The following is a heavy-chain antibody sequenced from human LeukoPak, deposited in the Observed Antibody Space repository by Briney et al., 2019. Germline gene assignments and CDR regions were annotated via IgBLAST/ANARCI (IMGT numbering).Heavy chain of an antibody. CDR3: ARELPREVTLDY. V-gene: IGHV3-74*01. CDR2: IFADGSTT. CDR1: EFNFFSYG. Sequence: GSLRLSCVGSEFNFFSYGMQWVRQAPGKGLVWVSRIFADGSTTSYADSVKGRFTISRDNAKNTLYLQMNSLRAEDTAVYYCARELPREVTLDYWGQGTLVTVSP. D-gene: IGHD2-21*02. J-gene: IGHJ4*01.